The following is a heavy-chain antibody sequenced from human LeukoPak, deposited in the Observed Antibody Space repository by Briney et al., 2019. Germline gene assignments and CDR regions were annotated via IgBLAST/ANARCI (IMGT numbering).Heavy chain of an antibody. D-gene: IGHD5-18*01. J-gene: IGHJ4*02. CDR1: GGSISSSSYY. CDR2: IYYSGST. V-gene: IGHV4-39*01. CDR3: ARQILYTAIDY. Sequence: PSETPSLTCTVSGGSISSSSYYWGWIRQPPGKGLEWIGSIYYSGSTYYNPSLKSRVTISVDTSKNQFSLKLSSVTAADTAVYYCARQILYTAIDYWGQGTLVTVSS.